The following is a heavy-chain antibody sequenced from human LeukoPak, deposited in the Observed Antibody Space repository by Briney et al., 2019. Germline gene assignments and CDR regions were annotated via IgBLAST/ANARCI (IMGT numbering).Heavy chain of an antibody. J-gene: IGHJ4*02. V-gene: IGHV1-18*01. CDR1: GYTFTSYG. Sequence: ASVKVSCKASGYTFTSYGISWVRQAPGQGLEWMGWISAYNGNTNYAQKLQGRVTMTTDTSTSTAYMELRSLRSDDTAVYYCAGCRGRPTSCSRDYWGQGTLVTVSS. D-gene: IGHD2-2*01. CDR3: AGCRGRPTSCSRDY. CDR2: ISAYNGNT.